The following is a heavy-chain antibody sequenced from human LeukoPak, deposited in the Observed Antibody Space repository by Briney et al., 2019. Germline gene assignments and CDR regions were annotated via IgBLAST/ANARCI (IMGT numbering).Heavy chain of an antibody. D-gene: IGHD3-22*01. CDR3: AKGSGSSGYYYRYYFDY. CDR2: ISGSGGST. CDR1: GFTFSSYA. Sequence: GGFLRLSCAASGFTFSSYAMSWVRQAPGKGLEWVSAISGSGGSTYYADSVKGRFTISRDNSKNTLYLQMNSLRAEDTAVYYCAKGSGSSGYYYRYYFDYWGQGTLVTVSS. J-gene: IGHJ4*02. V-gene: IGHV3-23*01.